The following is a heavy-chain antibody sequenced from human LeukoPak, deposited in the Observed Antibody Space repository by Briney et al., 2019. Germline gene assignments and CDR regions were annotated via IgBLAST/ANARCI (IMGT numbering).Heavy chain of an antibody. CDR1: GGSFSGYY. D-gene: IGHD3-22*01. V-gene: IGHV4-34*01. J-gene: IGHJ4*02. CDR3: ARHIRYYYDSSGYVDY. CDR2: INHSGST. Sequence: SDTLSLTCAVYGGSFSGYYWSWIRQPPGKGLEWIGEINHSGSTNYNPSLKSRVTISVDTSKNQFSLQLSSVTAADTAVYYCARHIRYYYDSSGYVDYWGQGTLVTVSS.